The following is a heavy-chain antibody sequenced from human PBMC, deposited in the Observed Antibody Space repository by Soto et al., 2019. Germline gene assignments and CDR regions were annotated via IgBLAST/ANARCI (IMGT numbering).Heavy chain of an antibody. Sequence: PGGSLRLSCTGSGFTFGDYAISWFRQAPGKGLEWVGVIRSKAYGGATEYDASVKGRSTISRDDSKSIAYLQMNSLKTEDTAVYYCVRRQYLDYWGQGTLVTVSS. J-gene: IGHJ4*02. CDR3: VRRQYLDY. V-gene: IGHV3-49*03. CDR2: IRSKAYGGAT. CDR1: GFTFGDYA.